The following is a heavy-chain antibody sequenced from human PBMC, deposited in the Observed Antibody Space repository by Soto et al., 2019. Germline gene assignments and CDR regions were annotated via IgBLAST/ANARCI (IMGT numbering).Heavy chain of an antibody. CDR1: GGSISSGGYS. V-gene: IGHV4-30-2*01. CDR2: IYHSGST. CDR3: ARVFAVVVPAANKGGMGWFDP. Sequence: LSLTCAVSGGSISSGGYSWSWIRQPPGKGLEWIGYIYHSGSTYYNPSLKSRVTISVDRSKNQFSLKLSSVTAADTAVYYCARVFAVVVPAANKGGMGWFDPWGQGTLVTVS. D-gene: IGHD2-2*01. J-gene: IGHJ5*02.